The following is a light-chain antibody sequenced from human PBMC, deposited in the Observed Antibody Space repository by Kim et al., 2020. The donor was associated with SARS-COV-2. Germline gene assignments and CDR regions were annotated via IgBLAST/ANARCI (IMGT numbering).Light chain of an antibody. Sequence: ESVGDRGTSTGRESQSIRMFLKWDQQKSGKAHKLLIDAASSLQSGVPSRFSGRGAGTEFTLTISSLQPEEFATYYCQQSYSTLWTFGQGTKVDIK. CDR3: QQSYSTLWT. J-gene: IGKJ1*01. CDR2: AAS. V-gene: IGKV1-39*01. CDR1: QSIRMF.